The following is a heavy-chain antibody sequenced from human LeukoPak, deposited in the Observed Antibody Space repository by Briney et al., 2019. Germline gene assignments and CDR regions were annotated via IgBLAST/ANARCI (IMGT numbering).Heavy chain of an antibody. Sequence: ASVKVSCKASGYTFTSYGISWVRQAPGQGLEWMGWISAYNGNTNYAQKLQGRVTMTTDTSTSTAYMELRSLRSDDTAVYYCARSFHCTNGVCCYFDYWGQGTLVTVSS. V-gene: IGHV1-18*01. J-gene: IGHJ4*02. CDR2: ISAYNGNT. CDR3: ARSFHCTNGVCCYFDY. CDR1: GYTFTSYG. D-gene: IGHD2-8*01.